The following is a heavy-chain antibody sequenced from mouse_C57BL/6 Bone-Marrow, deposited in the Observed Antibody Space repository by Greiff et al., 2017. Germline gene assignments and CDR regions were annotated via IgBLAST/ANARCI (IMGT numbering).Heavy chain of an antibody. V-gene: IGHV14-4*01. CDR1: GFNIKDDY. J-gene: IGHJ3*01. CDR2: IDPENGDT. Sequence: VQLQQSGAELVRPGASVKLSCTASGFNIKDDYMHWVKQRPEQGLEWIGWIDPENGDTEYASKFQGKATITADTSSNTAYRQLSSLTSEDTAVYYCTTCVSPFAYWGQGTLVTVSA. CDR3: TTCVSPFAY.